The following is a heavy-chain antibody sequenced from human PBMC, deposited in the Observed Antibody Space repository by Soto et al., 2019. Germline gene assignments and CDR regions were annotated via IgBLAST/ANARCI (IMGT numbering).Heavy chain of an antibody. CDR3: VHPRSTVQIPPT. CDR1: GFTFSMFS. J-gene: IGHJ5*02. V-gene: IGHV3-64D*06. D-gene: IGHD4-17*01. CDR2: ISSNGDST. Sequence: GGSLRLSCSASGFTFSMFSMHWVRQAPGKGLEYVSGISSNGDSTYYADSVKGRFTISRDNSKNTLYLQMSSLRAVDTAVYYCVHPRSTVQIPPTWGQGTLVTV.